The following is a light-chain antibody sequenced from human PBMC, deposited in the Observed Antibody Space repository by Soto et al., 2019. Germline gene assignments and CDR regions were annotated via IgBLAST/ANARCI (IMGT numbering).Light chain of an antibody. CDR3: QQYNSYWT. J-gene: IGKJ1*01. CDR2: DAS. V-gene: IGKV1-5*01. Sequence: DIQMTQSASTMSASVGDRVTITCRASQSISSWLAWYQQKPGKAPKLLIYDASSLESGVPSRFSGSGSGTEFTLTISSLKPDDFATYYCQQYNSYWTFGQGTKVDIK. CDR1: QSISSW.